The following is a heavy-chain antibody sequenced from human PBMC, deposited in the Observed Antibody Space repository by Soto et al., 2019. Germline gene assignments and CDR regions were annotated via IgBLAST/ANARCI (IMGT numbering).Heavy chain of an antibody. Sequence: QVRLVQSGAEVKKPGSSVKVSCKASGGTFSSYAISWVRQAPGQGLEWMGGIIPIFGTANYAQKFQGRVTITADESTSTAYVELSSLRSEDTAVYYCARHVPAAGYYYGMDAWGQGTTVTVSS. CDR3: ARHVPAAGYYYGMDA. CDR1: GGTFSSYA. V-gene: IGHV1-69*12. J-gene: IGHJ6*02. CDR2: IIPIFGTA. D-gene: IGHD2-2*01.